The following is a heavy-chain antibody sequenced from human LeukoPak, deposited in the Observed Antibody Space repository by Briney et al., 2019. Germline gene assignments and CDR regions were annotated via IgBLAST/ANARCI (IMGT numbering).Heavy chain of an antibody. CDR1: GESVSSKNGA. CDR2: TYYRSKWYN. D-gene: IGHD6-19*01. CDR3: ARDLGTTGWHTFDY. V-gene: IGHV6-1*01. Sequence: SQTLSLTCAVSGESVSSKNGAWNWIRQSPSRGLEWLGRTYYRSKWYNDYAESMEGRMTISQDTSKNQYSLHLNSVTPDDTAVYYCARDLGTTGWHTFDYWGQGTLVTVSS. J-gene: IGHJ4*02.